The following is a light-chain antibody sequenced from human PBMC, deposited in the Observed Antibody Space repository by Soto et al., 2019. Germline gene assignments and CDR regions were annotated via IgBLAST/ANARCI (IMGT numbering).Light chain of an antibody. CDR1: QSVSSSY. CDR2: GTS. J-gene: IGKJ5*01. V-gene: IGKV3-20*01. CDR3: QQYGSSPPVT. Sequence: EIVLTQSPGTLSLSPGERATLSCRASQSVSSSYLAWYQQKPGQAPRLLIYGTSSRATGIPDRFSGSGSGTDFTLTISRLEPEDFAVYYCQQYGSSPPVTLGQVTRLEIK.